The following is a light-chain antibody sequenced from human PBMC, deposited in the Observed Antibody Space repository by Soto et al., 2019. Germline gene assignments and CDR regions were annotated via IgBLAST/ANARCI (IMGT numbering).Light chain of an antibody. Sequence: QSALTQPRSVSGSPGQSVTISCTGTSSDVGGYNYVSWYQQHPGKAPKLMIYDVSKRPSGVHDRFSGSKSGNTASLTISGLQADDEADYYCGSYAGSYTWVFGGGTKLTVL. CDR2: DVS. CDR3: GSYAGSYTWV. V-gene: IGLV2-11*01. J-gene: IGLJ2*01. CDR1: SSDVGGYNY.